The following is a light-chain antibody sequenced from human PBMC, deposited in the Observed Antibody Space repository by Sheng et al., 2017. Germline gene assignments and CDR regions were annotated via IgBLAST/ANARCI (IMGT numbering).Light chain of an antibody. Sequence: DIQLTQSPTSLSASEGDRVTITCQASQDIDNHLNWYXQKPGKAPKLLIYEASNLGAGVPXRFSGSGSGTDFRLVINSLQPEDFATYYCQQYEDLPPFSFGPGTRVDFK. J-gene: IGKJ3*01. CDR1: QDIDNH. V-gene: IGKV1-33*01. CDR3: QQYEDLPPFS. CDR2: EAS.